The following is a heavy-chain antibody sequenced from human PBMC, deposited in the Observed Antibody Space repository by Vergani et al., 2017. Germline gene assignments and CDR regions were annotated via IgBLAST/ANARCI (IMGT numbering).Heavy chain of an antibody. CDR1: GYTFTSYY. CDR2: INPSGGST. J-gene: IGHJ6*02. V-gene: IGHV1-46*01. Sequence: QVQLVQSGAEVKKPGASVKVSCKASGYTFTSYYMHWVRQAPGQGLEWMGIINPSGGSTSYAQKFQGRVTMTRDTSTSTVYMELSSLRSEDTAVYYCASRWYYYDSSGYRLDGMDVWGQGTTVTVSS. D-gene: IGHD3-22*01. CDR3: ASRWYYYDSSGYRLDGMDV.